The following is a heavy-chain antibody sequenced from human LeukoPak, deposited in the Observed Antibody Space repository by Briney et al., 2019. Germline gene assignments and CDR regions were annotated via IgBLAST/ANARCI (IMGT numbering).Heavy chain of an antibody. CDR1: GGSISSYY. CDR2: IYYSGST. CDR3: AGAFPDSSRYIGPLDH. Sequence: PSETLSLTCAVSGGSISSYYWSWIRQPPGKGLEFIGHIYYSGSTNYNPSLKSRVTISVDTFKKQFSLHLSSVTAAGTAVYYCAGAFPDSSRYIGPLDHWGQGTLVTVSS. J-gene: IGHJ4*02. D-gene: IGHD3-22*01. V-gene: IGHV4-59*01.